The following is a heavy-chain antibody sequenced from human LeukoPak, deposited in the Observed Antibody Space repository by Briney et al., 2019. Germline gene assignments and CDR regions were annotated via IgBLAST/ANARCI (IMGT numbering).Heavy chain of an antibody. D-gene: IGHD3-10*01. CDR2: ISAYNGNT. V-gene: IGHV1-18*01. CDR1: GGTFSSYA. Sequence: ASVKVSCKASGGTFSSYAISWVRQAPGQGLEWMGWISAYNGNTNYAQKLQGRVTMATDTSTSTAYMELRSLRSDDTAVYYCARGGSLWFENNWFDPWGQGTLVTVSS. J-gene: IGHJ5*02. CDR3: ARGGSLWFENNWFDP.